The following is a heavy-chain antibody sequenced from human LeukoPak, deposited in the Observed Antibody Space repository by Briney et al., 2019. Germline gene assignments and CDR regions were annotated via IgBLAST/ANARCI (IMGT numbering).Heavy chain of an antibody. CDR3: ARAPVSGPESVYWYFDL. D-gene: IGHD3-3*01. Sequence: ASVKVSCKASGDSFINFYIHWGRQAPGQGGEWRGVISANGGTTSYAQKFQGRVTMTSATSTTTVYMELSSLSSEDTAVYHCARAPVSGPESVYWYFDLWGRGTLVTVSS. J-gene: IGHJ2*01. CDR2: ISANGGTT. CDR1: GDSFINFY. V-gene: IGHV1-46*01.